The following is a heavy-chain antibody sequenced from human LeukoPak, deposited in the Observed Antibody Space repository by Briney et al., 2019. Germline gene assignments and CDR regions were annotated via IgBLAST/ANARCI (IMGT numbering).Heavy chain of an antibody. CDR1: GFTVSTDY. J-gene: IGHJ1*01. D-gene: IGHD2-15*01. CDR3: AAYCSGGSCLLGH. V-gene: IGHV3-66*01. Sequence: TGGSLRLSCTVSGFTVSTDYMGWVRQAPGKGLEWVSVFHSGDSTYYADSVKGRFTISTDNSKNTLYLQMNSLRAEDTAVYYCAAYCSGGSCLLGHWGQGTLVTVSS. CDR2: FHSGDST.